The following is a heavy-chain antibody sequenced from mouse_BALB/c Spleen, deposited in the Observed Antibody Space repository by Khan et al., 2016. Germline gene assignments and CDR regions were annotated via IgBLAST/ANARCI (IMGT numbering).Heavy chain of an antibody. D-gene: IGHD2-4*01. Sequence: QVQLKQSGPELKKPGETVKISCKASGFTFTDYSMHWVKQAPGKGLKWMGWINTETGEPTYADDFKGRFAFSLETSASTAYLQINNLKNEDTATYFCARGTMITFAYWGQGTLVTVSA. J-gene: IGHJ3*01. CDR1: GFTFTDYS. V-gene: IGHV9-2-1*01. CDR2: INTETGEP. CDR3: ARGTMITFAY.